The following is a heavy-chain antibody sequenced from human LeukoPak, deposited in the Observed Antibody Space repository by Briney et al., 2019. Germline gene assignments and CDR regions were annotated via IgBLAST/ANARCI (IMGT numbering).Heavy chain of an antibody. Sequence: GGSLRLSCAASGFTFSNAWMSWVREAPGKGLEWVGRIKSKTDGGTTDYAAPVKGRFTISRDDSKKTLYLQMNSLKTEDTAVYYCTFSLTTVTTLGAFDIWGQGTMVTVSS. CDR2: IKSKTDGGTT. D-gene: IGHD4-17*01. CDR1: GFTFSNAW. CDR3: TFSLTTVTTLGAFDI. J-gene: IGHJ3*02. V-gene: IGHV3-15*01.